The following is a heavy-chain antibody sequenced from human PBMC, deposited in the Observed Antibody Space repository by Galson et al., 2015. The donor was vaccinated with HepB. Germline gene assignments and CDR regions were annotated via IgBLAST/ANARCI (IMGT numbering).Heavy chain of an antibody. J-gene: IGHJ4*02. V-gene: IGHV3-74*01. CDR3: ARDAYNSPFDY. D-gene: IGHD5-24*01. Sequence: SLRLSCAASGFTFSSYWMHWVRQAPGKGLVWVSRISSDGSSTTYADSVKGRVTISRDNAKNTLYLQLNSLRAEDTAVYFCARDAYNSPFDYWGQGTLVTVSS. CDR2: ISSDGSST. CDR1: GFTFSSYW.